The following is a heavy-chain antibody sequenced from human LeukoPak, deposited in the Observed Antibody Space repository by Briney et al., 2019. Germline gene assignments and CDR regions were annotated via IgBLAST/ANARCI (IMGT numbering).Heavy chain of an antibody. D-gene: IGHD3-10*01. CDR1: GYTVTDLS. CDR2: FGLDNGDL. Sequence: ASAKVSCKVSGYTVTDLSMHWVRQAPGKGLEWMGGFGLDNGDLIYAQKFQGRVTMTEDTSTETAYMELSSLRSEDTAVYYCTTDISDLYAFDIWGQGTMVTVSS. J-gene: IGHJ3*02. CDR3: TTDISDLYAFDI. V-gene: IGHV1-24*01.